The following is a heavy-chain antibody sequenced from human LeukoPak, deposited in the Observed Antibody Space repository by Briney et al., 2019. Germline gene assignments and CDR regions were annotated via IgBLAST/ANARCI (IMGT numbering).Heavy chain of an antibody. CDR3: ARTATDTGEFDY. CDR2: ISSSSSSI. Sequence: GGSLRLSCAASGFTFSSYSMNWVRQAPGKGLECVSSISSSSSSIYYADAVKGRFTISRDDAKNSLYLQMNSLGAEETGVYYCARTATDTGEFDYWGQGTLVSVSS. V-gene: IGHV3-21*01. CDR1: GFTFSSYS. D-gene: IGHD6-13*01. J-gene: IGHJ4*02.